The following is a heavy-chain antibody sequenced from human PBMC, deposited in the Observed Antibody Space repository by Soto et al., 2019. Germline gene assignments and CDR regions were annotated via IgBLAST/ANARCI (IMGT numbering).Heavy chain of an antibody. Sequence: SQTLSLTCAISGDSVSDSSVSWNWIRQSPSRGLEWLGRTNYGSKWSYAYAESVKSRITINADASKNQFSLQMNSLRAEDTAVYYCAKVCYDFWSGSNCWFDPWGQGTLVTVSS. D-gene: IGHD3-3*01. V-gene: IGHV6-1*01. CDR3: AKVCYDFWSGSNCWFDP. J-gene: IGHJ5*02. CDR1: GDSVSDSSVS. CDR2: TNYGSKWSY.